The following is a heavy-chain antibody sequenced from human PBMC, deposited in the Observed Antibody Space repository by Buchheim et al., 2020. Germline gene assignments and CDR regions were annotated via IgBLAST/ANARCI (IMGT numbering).Heavy chain of an antibody. V-gene: IGHV4-39*01. CDR2: ISFSGGT. CDR3: VRRKSYYYGMDV. CDR1: GGSISNNGYF. J-gene: IGHJ6*02. Sequence: QLQLQESGPGLVKPSETLSLSCTVSGGSISNNGYFWGWVRQPPGKGLDWIGSISFSGGTYYNPSLKSRVTISIDTSKSQFSLQLSSVTAADTALYYCVRRKSYYYGMDVWGQGTT.